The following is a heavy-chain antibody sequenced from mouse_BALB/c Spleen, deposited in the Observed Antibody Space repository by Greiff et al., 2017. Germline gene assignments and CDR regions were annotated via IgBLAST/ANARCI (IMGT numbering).Heavy chain of an antibody. CDR2: ISYSGST. CDR3: ARARERGNYWDY. Sequence: EVKLQESGPSLVKPSQTLSFTCSVTGDSITSGYWNWFRKFPGNKLEYMGYISYSGSTYYNPSLKSRISITRDTSKNQYYLQLNSVTTEDTATYYYARARERGNYWDYWGQGTTLTVSS. D-gene: IGHD3-3*01. CDR1: GDSITSGY. J-gene: IGHJ2*01. V-gene: IGHV3-8*02.